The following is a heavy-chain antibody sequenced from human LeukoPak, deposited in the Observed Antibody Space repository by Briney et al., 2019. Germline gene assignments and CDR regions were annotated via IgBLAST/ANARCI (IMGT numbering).Heavy chain of an antibody. Sequence: GGSLRLSCAASGFTFSSYSMNWVRQAPGKGLEWVSSIRSSSSYIYYADSVKGRFTISRDNAKNSLYLQMNSLRAEDTAVYYCARSEISSGFYFRDIWGQGTMVTVSS. D-gene: IGHD6-19*01. J-gene: IGHJ3*02. CDR2: IRSSSSYI. CDR3: ARSEISSGFYFRDI. V-gene: IGHV3-21*01. CDR1: GFTFSSYS.